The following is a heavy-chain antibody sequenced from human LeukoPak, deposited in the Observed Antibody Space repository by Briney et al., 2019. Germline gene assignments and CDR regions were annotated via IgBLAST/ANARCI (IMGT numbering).Heavy chain of an antibody. J-gene: IGHJ3*02. CDR1: GGSFSGYY. Sequence: SETLSLTCAVYGGSFSGYYWSWIRQPPGMGLEWIGEINHSGSTNYNPSLKSRVTISVDTSKNQFSLKLSSVTAADTAVYYCARDYGDASDIWGQGTMVTVS. CDR2: INHSGST. D-gene: IGHD3-16*01. V-gene: IGHV4-34*01. CDR3: ARDYGDASDI.